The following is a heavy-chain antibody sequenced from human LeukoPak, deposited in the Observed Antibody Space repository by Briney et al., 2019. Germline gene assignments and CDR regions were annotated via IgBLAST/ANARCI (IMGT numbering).Heavy chain of an antibody. Sequence: GGSLRLSCAASGFTFSIYWMSWVRQAPGKGLEWVANIKQDASEIYYVGSVKGRFTISRDNAKNSVFLQMNSLRAEDTAVYYCATDGGPFDNWGQGILVTVSS. J-gene: IGHJ4*02. D-gene: IGHD3-10*01. V-gene: IGHV3-7*01. CDR1: GFTFSIYW. CDR2: IKQDASEI. CDR3: ATDGGPFDN.